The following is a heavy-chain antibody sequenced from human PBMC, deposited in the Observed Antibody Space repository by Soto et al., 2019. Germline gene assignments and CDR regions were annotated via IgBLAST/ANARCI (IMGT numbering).Heavy chain of an antibody. CDR2: ISYDGSNK. CDR1: GFTFSSYA. J-gene: IGHJ4*02. V-gene: IGHV3-30-3*01. Sequence: QPGGSLRLSCAASGFTFSSYAMHWVRQAPGKGLEWVAVISYDGSNKYYADSVKGRFTTSRDNSKNTLYLQMNSLRAEDTAVYYCARNPPDYGDYPPYYFDYWGQGTLVTVSS. D-gene: IGHD4-17*01. CDR3: ARNPPDYGDYPPYYFDY.